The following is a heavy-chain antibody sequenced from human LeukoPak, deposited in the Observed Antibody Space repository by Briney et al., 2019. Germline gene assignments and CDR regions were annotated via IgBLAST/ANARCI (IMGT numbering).Heavy chain of an antibody. D-gene: IGHD6-25*01. V-gene: IGHV4-39*02. CDR1: GGSISSSSYY. Sequence: SQTLSLTCTASGGSISSSSYYWGWIRQPPGKGLEWIGSIYYSGSTYYNPSLKSRVTISVDTSKNQFSLKLSSVTAADTAVYYCARDRSQGGQRPEDYYYGMDVWGQGTTVTVSS. J-gene: IGHJ6*02. CDR2: IYYSGST. CDR3: ARDRSQGGQRPEDYYYGMDV.